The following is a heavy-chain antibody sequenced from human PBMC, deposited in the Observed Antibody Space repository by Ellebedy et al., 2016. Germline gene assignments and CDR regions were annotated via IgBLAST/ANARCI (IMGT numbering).Heavy chain of an antibody. CDR3: TTVYRYNYDSV. CDR1: GFTFSNAW. D-gene: IGHD5-18*01. V-gene: IGHV3-15*01. CDR2: IKSKTDGGAA. Sequence: GGSLRLSCAASGFTFSNAWMNWVRQAPGKGLEWVGRIKSKTDGGAADFAAPVKGRFTISRDDSKNTLYLQMNSLKTEDTAVYFCTTVYRYNYDSVWGQGTLVTVSS. J-gene: IGHJ4*02.